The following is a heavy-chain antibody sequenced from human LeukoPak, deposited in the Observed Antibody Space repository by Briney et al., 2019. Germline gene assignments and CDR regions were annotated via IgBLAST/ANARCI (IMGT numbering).Heavy chain of an antibody. Sequence: ASVKVSCKASGYTFTGYYMHWVRQAPGQGLEWMGWINPNSGGTNYAQKFQGGVTMTRDTSISAAYMELSRLRSDDTAVYYCARGGAGEGYCSSSSCYGHDYWGQGTLVTVSS. CDR1: GYTFTGYY. D-gene: IGHD2-15*01. CDR2: INPNSGGT. J-gene: IGHJ4*02. V-gene: IGHV1-2*02. CDR3: ARGGAGEGYCSSSSCYGHDY.